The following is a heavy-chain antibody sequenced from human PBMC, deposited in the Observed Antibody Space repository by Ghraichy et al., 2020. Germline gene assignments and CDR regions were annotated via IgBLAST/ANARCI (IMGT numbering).Heavy chain of an antibody. CDR3: ATAGRIVGATPNDAFDI. Sequence: GVLRLSCAASGFTFSSYGMHWVRQAPGKGLEWVAVISYDGSNKYYADSVKGRFTISRDNSKNTLYLQMNSLRAEDTAVYYCATAGRIVGATPNDAFDIWGQGTMVTVSS. CDR2: ISYDGSNK. V-gene: IGHV3-30*03. CDR1: GFTFSSYG. J-gene: IGHJ3*02. D-gene: IGHD1-26*01.